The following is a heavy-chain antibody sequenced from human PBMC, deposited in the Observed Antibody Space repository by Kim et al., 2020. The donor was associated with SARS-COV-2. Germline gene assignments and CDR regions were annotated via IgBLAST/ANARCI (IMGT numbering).Heavy chain of an antibody. CDR1: GFTFSSYG. Sequence: GGSLRLSCAASGFTFSSYGMHWVRQAPGKGLEWVAVISYDGSNKYYADSVKGRFTISRDNSKNTLYLQMNSLRAEDTAVYYCARASLRVVVPAAMGYWGQGTLVTVSS. CDR2: ISYDGSNK. CDR3: ARASLRVVVPAAMGY. J-gene: IGHJ4*02. D-gene: IGHD2-2*01. V-gene: IGHV3-33*05.